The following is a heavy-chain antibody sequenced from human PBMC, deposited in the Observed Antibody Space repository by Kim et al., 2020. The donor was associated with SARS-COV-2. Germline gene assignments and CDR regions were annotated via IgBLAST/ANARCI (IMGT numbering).Heavy chain of an antibody. CDR1: GGSVSSGSYF. V-gene: IGHV4-61*01. CDR2: IYYSGNT. Sequence: SETLSLTCTVSGGSVSSGSYFWSWIRQPPGKGLEWIGYIYYSGNTNSNPSLKSRVTMSIDTSKNQFSLKLRSVTAADTALYYCARAPNDFWSGYPNYFDYWGQGTLVTVSS. J-gene: IGHJ4*02. D-gene: IGHD3-3*01. CDR3: ARAPNDFWSGYPNYFDY.